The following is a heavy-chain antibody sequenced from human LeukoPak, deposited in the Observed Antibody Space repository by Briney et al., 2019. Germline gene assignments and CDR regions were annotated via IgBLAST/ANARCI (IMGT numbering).Heavy chain of an antibody. J-gene: IGHJ4*02. CDR3: ARVDCRSTSCSPFDY. V-gene: IGHV3-30*01. CDR2: ILYDGSNK. D-gene: IGHD2-2*01. Sequence: GRCLRLSCAASGFTFSTYSMHWVRQAPGKGLEWVSVILYDGSNKYYADSVKGRFTASRDNSKGTLYLQMNSLRAEDTAVYCGARVDCRSTSCSPFDYWGQGTLVTVSS. CDR1: GFTFSTYS.